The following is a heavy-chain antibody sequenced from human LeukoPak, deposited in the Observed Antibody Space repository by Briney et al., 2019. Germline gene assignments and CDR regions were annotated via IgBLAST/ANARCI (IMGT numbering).Heavy chain of an antibody. J-gene: IGHJ6*02. D-gene: IGHD3-3*02. Sequence: GGSLRLSCAASGFTFSNFWMSWVRQAPGKGLEWVANINPDGSAKYYVDSVKGRFTISRDNAVNSLYLQMNSLRPEDTAVYYCARHFSTYSYSLDVWGQGTTVTVSS. CDR2: INPDGSAK. V-gene: IGHV3-7*01. CDR1: GFTFSNFW. CDR3: ARHFSTYSYSLDV.